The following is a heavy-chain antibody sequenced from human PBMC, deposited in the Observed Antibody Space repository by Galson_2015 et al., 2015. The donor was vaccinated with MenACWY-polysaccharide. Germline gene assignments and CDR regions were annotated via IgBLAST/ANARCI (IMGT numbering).Heavy chain of an antibody. Sequence: SVKVSCKASGSTFTSYDINWVRQATGQGLAWMGWMNPNTGKTGYAQQFQGRVTLTRSTSISTAYMELSSLRSDDTAVYYCARDLRFSPYWGQGTLVTVSS. D-gene: IGHD3-3*01. CDR1: GSTFTSYD. V-gene: IGHV1-8*01. CDR2: MNPNTGKT. CDR3: ARDLRFSPY. J-gene: IGHJ4*02.